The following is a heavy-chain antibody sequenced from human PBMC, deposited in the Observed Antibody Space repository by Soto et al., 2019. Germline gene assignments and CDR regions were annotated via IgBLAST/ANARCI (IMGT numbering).Heavy chain of an antibody. CDR3: AKDLPQGRDTSGYPIYGMDV. CDR2: ISGSGGST. J-gene: IGHJ6*02. V-gene: IGHV3-23*01. D-gene: IGHD3-22*01. CDR1: GFTFSSYA. Sequence: GGSLRLSCAVSGFTFSSYAMSWVRQAPGKGLEWVSVISGSGGSTYYADSVKGRFTISRDNSKNTLYLQMNSLGAEDTAVYYCAKDLPQGRDTSGYPIYGMDVWGQGTTVTVSS.